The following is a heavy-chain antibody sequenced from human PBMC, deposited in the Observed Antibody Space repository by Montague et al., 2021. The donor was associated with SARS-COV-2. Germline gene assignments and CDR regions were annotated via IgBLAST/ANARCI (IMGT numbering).Heavy chain of an antibody. CDR1: GFTPSSYG. CDR2: IWYDGSNK. V-gene: IGHV3-33*01. J-gene: IGHJ3*02. Sequence: SLRLSCAASGFTPSSYGMHWVRQAPGKGLEWAAVIWYDGSNKYYADSVKGRFTISRDNSKNTLYLQMNSLRAEDTAVYYCARDRYYYGSGSLDAFDIWGQGTMVTVSS. CDR3: ARDRYYYGSGSLDAFDI. D-gene: IGHD3-10*01.